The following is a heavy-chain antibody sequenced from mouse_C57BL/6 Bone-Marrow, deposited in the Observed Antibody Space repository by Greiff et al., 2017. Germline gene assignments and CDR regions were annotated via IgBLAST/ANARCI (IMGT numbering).Heavy chain of an antibody. Sequence: VQLHQPGAELVRPGTSVKLSCKASGYTFTSYWMHWVKQRPGQGLEWIGVIDPSDSYTNYNQKFKGKATLTVDTSSSTAYMQLSSLTSEDSAVYYCARSGNTVVPFAYWGQGTLVTVSA. J-gene: IGHJ3*01. CDR1: GYTFTSYW. CDR2: IDPSDSYT. V-gene: IGHV1-59*01. CDR3: ARSGNTVVPFAY. D-gene: IGHD1-1*01.